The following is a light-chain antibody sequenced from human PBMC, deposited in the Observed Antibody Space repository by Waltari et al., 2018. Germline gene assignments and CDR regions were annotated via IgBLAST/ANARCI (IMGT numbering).Light chain of an antibody. CDR2: GAS. Sequence: VLTQSPGTLSLSPGESATLSCRASQSLTKRYLAWYQQKPGQAPRLVIYGASSRAAGIPDRFSGSGSGTDFTRTISRLEPEDFAVYYCQQYGSSIMYTFGQGTKLEIK. CDR1: QSLTKRY. CDR3: QQYGSSIMYT. V-gene: IGKV3-20*01. J-gene: IGKJ2*01.